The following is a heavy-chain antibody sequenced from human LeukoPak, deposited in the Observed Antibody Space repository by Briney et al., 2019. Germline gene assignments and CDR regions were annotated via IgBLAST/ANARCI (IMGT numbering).Heavy chain of an antibody. CDR1: GYSISSGYY. V-gene: IGHV4-38-2*02. D-gene: IGHD2-15*01. CDR2: IYHSGST. Sequence: SETLSLTCTVSGYSISSGYYWGWIRQPPGKGLEWIGSIYHSGSTYYNPSLKSRVTISVDTSKNQFSLKLSSVTAADTAVYYCAREGPVVAATYNRFDPWGQGTLVTVSS. CDR3: AREGPVVAATYNRFDP. J-gene: IGHJ5*02.